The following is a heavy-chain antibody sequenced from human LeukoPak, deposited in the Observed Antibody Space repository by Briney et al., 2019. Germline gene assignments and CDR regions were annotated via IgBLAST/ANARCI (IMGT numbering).Heavy chain of an antibody. CDR3: ARKSADSSGWTFVY. Sequence: SETLSLTCTVSGGSISSYGWSWIRHPPGQGLGWVRYIYYCGSTNTNPSLKSLVTISVDTSKSQLSLKLSSVTAAGTGVYYCARKSADSSGWTFVYWGEGALVTLS. D-gene: IGHD6-19*01. CDR2: IYYCGST. CDR1: GGSISSYG. J-gene: IGHJ4*02. V-gene: IGHV4-59*01.